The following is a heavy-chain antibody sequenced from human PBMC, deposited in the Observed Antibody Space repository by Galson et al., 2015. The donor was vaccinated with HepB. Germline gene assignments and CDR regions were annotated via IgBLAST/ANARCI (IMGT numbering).Heavy chain of an antibody. CDR3: ARGREIYCSSTSCYPQTFDY. Sequence: SVKVSCKASGGTFSSYAISWVRQAPGQGLEWMGGIIPIFGTANYAQKFQGRVTITADESTSTAYMELSSLRSEDTAVYYCARGREIYCSSTSCYPQTFDYWGQGTLVTVSS. V-gene: IGHV1-69*13. D-gene: IGHD2-2*01. CDR2: IIPIFGTA. CDR1: GGTFSSYA. J-gene: IGHJ4*02.